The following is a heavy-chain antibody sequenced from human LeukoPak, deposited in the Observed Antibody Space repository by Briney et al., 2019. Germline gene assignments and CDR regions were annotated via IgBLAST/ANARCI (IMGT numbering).Heavy chain of an antibody. CDR1: GGSINNYF. J-gene: IGHJ3*02. D-gene: IGHD5-12*01. V-gene: IGHV4-59*01. CDR2: IYYSDST. Sequence: SETLSLTCTVSGGSINNYFWSWIRQPPGKGLECIAYIYYSDSTNYNPSLKSRVTISVDTSKNQFSLKLSSVTAADTAVYYCARVVGGYDAFDIWGQGTMVTVSS. CDR3: ARVVGGYDAFDI.